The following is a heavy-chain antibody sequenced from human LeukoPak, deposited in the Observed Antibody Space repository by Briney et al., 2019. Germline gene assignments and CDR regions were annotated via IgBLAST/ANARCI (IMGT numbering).Heavy chain of an antibody. CDR1: GFTFSSYW. V-gene: IGHV3-23*01. CDR2: ISGSGGST. J-gene: IGHJ4*02. CDR3: AKDYYDSSGYYEEYFDY. Sequence: GGSLRLSCAASGFTFSSYWMSWVRQAPGKGLEWVSAISGSGGSTYYADSVKGRFTISRDNSKNTLYLQMNSLRAEDTAVYYCAKDYYDSSGYYEEYFDYWGQGTLVTVSS. D-gene: IGHD3-22*01.